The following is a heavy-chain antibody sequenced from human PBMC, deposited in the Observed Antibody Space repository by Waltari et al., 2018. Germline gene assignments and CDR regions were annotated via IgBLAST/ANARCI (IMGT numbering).Heavy chain of an antibody. Sequence: QVQLQESGPGLVKPSETLSLTCTVSGGSISSHYWSWIRQPPGKGLEWIGYIYYSGSTNYNPSLKSRVTISVDTSKNQFSLKLSSVTAADTAVYYCARERGGTSPLDYWGQGTLVTVSS. CDR3: ARERGGTSPLDY. CDR2: IYYSGST. J-gene: IGHJ4*02. V-gene: IGHV4-59*11. D-gene: IGHD1-1*01. CDR1: GGSISSHY.